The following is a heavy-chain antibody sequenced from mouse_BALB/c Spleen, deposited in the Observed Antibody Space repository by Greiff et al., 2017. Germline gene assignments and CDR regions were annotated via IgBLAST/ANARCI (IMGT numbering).Heavy chain of an antibody. CDR2: IYPGDGDT. CDR1: GYTFTSYW. CDR3: ARSYGSTYYYAMDY. V-gene: IGHV1-87*01. J-gene: IGHJ4*01. D-gene: IGHD1-1*01. Sequence: QVQLQQSGAELARPGASVKLSCKASGYTFTSYWMQWVKQRPGQGLEWIGAIYPGDGDTRYTQKFKGKATLTADKSSSTAYMQLSSLASEDSAVYYCARSYGSTYYYAMDYWGQGTSVTVSS.